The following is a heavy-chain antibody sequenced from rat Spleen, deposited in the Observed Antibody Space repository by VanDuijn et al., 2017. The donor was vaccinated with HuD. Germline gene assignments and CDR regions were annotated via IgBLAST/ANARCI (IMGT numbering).Heavy chain of an antibody. J-gene: IGHJ2*01. CDR3: ARAYYDGSYYDY. Sequence: VQLQESGPGLVKPSQSLSLTCSVAAYSITSSYRWSWIRQFPGNKLEWMGYINSAGSSNYNPSLKSQISITRDTSKNQFFLQVNSVTTEDTATYYCARAYYDGSYYDYWCQGVMVTVSS. CDR2: INSAGSS. CDR1: AYSITSSYR. D-gene: IGHD1-12*02. V-gene: IGHV3-3*01.